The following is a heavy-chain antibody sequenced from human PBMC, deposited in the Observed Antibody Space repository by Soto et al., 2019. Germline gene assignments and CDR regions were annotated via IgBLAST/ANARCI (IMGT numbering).Heavy chain of an antibody. CDR1: GFTFSSYG. CDR3: ARDAYGSGSYHTGHFDY. V-gene: IGHV3-33*01. D-gene: IGHD3-10*01. CDR2: MWYDGSDK. J-gene: IGHJ4*02. Sequence: GGSLRLSCAASGFTFSSYGMHWVRQAPGKGLEWVAVMWYDGSDKFYADSVKGRFTISRDNSKNTLYLQMNSLRDEDTAVYYCARDAYGSGSYHTGHFDYWGQGTLVTVSS.